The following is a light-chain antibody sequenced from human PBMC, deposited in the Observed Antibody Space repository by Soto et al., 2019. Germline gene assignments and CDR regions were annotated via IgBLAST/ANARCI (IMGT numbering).Light chain of an antibody. CDR2: GAS. J-gene: IGKJ1*01. Sequence: ETVLTQSPGTLSLSPGESATLSCRASQSVSNSYLAWYQQKPGQAPRLLIYGASSRATGIPDRFSGSGSGTDLTLTISRLEPEDFAVYYCQQYGRSPPSWTFGQGTKVEIK. V-gene: IGKV3-20*01. CDR3: QQYGRSPPSWT. CDR1: QSVSNSY.